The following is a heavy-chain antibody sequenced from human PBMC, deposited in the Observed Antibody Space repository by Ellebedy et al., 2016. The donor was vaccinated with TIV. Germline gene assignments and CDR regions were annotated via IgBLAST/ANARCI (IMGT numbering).Heavy chain of an antibody. D-gene: IGHD6-6*01. Sequence: PGGSLRLSCAASGFTFSSYAMSWVRQAPGKGLEWVSVISGSGGSTYYAASVKGRFTISRDNSKNQLYLQMNSLRAEDTAIYYCAKNPYSSSSTVVPWGQGTLVTVSS. J-gene: IGHJ5*02. CDR3: AKNPYSSSSTVVP. V-gene: IGHV3-23*01. CDR2: ISGSGGST. CDR1: GFTFSSYA.